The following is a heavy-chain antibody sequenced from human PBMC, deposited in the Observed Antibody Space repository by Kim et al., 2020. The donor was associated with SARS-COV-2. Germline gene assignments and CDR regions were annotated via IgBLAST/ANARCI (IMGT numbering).Heavy chain of an antibody. CDR2: INHSGST. J-gene: IGHJ5*02. CDR3: ALHERIAVAGRGWFDP. D-gene: IGHD6-19*01. CDR1: GGSFSGYY. Sequence: SETLSLTCAVYGGSFSGYYWSWIRQPPGKGLEWIGEINHSGSTNYNPSLKSRVTISVDTSKNQFSLKLSSVTAADTAVYYCALHERIAVAGRGWFDPWGQGTLVTVSS. V-gene: IGHV4-34*01.